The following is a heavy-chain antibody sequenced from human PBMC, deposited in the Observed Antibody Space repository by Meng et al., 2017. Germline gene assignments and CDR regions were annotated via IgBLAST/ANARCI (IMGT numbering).Heavy chain of an antibody. Sequence: GESLKISCAASGFTFRSYWMSWVRQAPGKGLEWVANIKQDGSEKYYVDSVKGRFTISRDNAKNSLYLQMNSLRAEDTAVYYCARGDGYNYFYYYYGMDVWGQGTTVTVSS. V-gene: IGHV3-7*01. D-gene: IGHD5-24*01. CDR2: IKQDGSEK. J-gene: IGHJ6*02. CDR1: GFTFRSYW. CDR3: ARGDGYNYFYYYYGMDV.